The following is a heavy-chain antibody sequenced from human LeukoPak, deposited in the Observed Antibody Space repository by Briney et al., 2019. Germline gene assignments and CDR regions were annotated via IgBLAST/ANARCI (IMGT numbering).Heavy chain of an antibody. CDR2: ISGSGSST. J-gene: IGHJ3*02. Sequence: GGSLRLSCAASGFTFSSYGMSWVRQAPGKGLEWVSAISGSGSSTYYAASVKGRFTISRDNSKNTLYLQMNSLRAEDTAVYYCAKTWGILRAFDIWGQGTMVTVSS. CDR1: GFTFSSYG. D-gene: IGHD3-16*01. CDR3: AKTWGILRAFDI. V-gene: IGHV3-23*01.